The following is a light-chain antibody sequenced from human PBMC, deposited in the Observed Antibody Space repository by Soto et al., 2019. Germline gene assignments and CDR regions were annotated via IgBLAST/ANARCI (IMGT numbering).Light chain of an antibody. V-gene: IGLV2-8*01. J-gene: IGLJ2*01. Sequence: QSALTPPPSASGSPGQSVALSCTGTSSDVGGYNYVSWYQQHPNKAPKLLFYEVTKRPSGVPDRFSASKSGNTASLTISGLQAEDEADYDCSSYAGSNTLRFGGGTKRTVL. CDR2: EVT. CDR1: SSDVGGYNY. CDR3: SSYAGSNTLR.